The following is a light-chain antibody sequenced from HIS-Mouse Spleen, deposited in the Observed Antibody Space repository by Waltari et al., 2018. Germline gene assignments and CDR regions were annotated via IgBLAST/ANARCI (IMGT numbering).Light chain of an antibody. CDR3: QQYNNWQFT. CDR1: QSVSSN. J-gene: IGKJ3*01. CDR2: GAS. V-gene: IGKV3-15*01. Sequence: EIVMTQSPATLSVSPGERAPLSCRASQSVSSNLAWYQQKPGQAPRLLIYGASTRATGIPARFSGSGSGTEFTLTISSMQSEDFAVYYCQQYNNWQFTFGPGTKVDIK.